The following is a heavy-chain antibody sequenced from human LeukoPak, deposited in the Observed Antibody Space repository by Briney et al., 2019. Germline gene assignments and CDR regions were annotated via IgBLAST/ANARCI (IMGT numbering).Heavy chain of an antibody. CDR3: AKEHVLKGTADF. J-gene: IGHJ4*02. Sequence: PGGSLRLFCAASGFAFSSHGIQWVRQAPGKGLEWVGGVSYDGSNKYYADSVKGRFIISRNNSKNTLYLQMNGLRVEDTAVYYCAKEHVLKGTADFWGQGTLVTVSS. V-gene: IGHV3-30*18. CDR1: GFAFSSHG. D-gene: IGHD1-7*01. CDR2: VSYDGSNK.